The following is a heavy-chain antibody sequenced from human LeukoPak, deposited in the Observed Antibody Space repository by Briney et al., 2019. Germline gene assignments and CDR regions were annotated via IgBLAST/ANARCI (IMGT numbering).Heavy chain of an antibody. CDR2: ISATTTNT. V-gene: IGHV3-21*01. D-gene: IGHD6-19*01. CDR1: GFTISTYT. CDR3: ARQGAVAGSYWYFDL. J-gene: IGHJ2*01. Sequence: PGGSLRLSCAASGFTISTYTMTWVRQAPGKGLEWVSSISATTTNTYYADSVKGRFTISRENAKNSLYLQMNSLRAGDTAVYYCARQGAVAGSYWYFDLWGRGTLVTVSS.